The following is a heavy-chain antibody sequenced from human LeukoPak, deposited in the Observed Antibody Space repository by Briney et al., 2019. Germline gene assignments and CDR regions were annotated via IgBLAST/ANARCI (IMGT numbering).Heavy chain of an antibody. CDR3: ARDLRRGYSYGGGV. D-gene: IGHD5-18*01. CDR1: GYTFTSYG. Sequence: AASVKVSCKASGYTFTSYGISWVRQAPGQGLEWMGRINPNSGGTNYAQKFQGRVTMTRDTSISTAYMELSRLRSDDTAVYYCARDLRRGYSYGGGVWGKGTTVTVSS. V-gene: IGHV1-2*06. J-gene: IGHJ6*04. CDR2: INPNSGGT.